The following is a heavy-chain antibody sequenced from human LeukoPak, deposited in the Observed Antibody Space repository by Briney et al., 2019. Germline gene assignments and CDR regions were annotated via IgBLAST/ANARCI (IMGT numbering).Heavy chain of an antibody. V-gene: IGHV1-18*01. J-gene: IGHJ4*02. Sequence: ASVKVSCKASGYTFTSYAMHWVRQAPGQRLEWMGWISAYNGNTNYAQKLQGRVTMTTDTSTSTAYMELRSLRSDDTAVYYCARDRDYGDYNTQDLFVYWGQGTLVTVSS. CDR3: ARDRDYGDYNTQDLFVY. D-gene: IGHD4-17*01. CDR2: ISAYNGNT. CDR1: GYTFTSYA.